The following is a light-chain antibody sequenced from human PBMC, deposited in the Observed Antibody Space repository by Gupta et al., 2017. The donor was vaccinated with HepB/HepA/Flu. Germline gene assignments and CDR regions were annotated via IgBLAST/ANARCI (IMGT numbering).Light chain of an antibody. CDR3: GTWDSSLGAGV. J-gene: IGLJ3*02. CDR1: NIGNNY. V-gene: IGLV1-51*01. Sequence: NIGNNYVSWYQQLPGTAPKLLIYDNNKRPSGIPDRFSGSKSGTLATLSITGLQAGDEADYYCGTWDSSLGAGVFGGGTELTVL. CDR2: DNN.